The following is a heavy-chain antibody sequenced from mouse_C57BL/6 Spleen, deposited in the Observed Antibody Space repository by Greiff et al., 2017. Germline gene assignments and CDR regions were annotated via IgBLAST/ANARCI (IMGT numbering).Heavy chain of an antibody. CDR1: GYTFTDYY. J-gene: IGHJ4*01. V-gene: IGHV1-76*01. CDR2: IYPGSGNT. CDR3: ARLFDYYAMDY. Sequence: QVQLKESGAELVRPGASVKLSCKASGYTFTDYYINWVKQRPGQGLEWIARIYPGSGNTYYNEKFKGKATLTAEKSSSTAYMQLSSLTSEDSAVYFCARLFDYYAMDYWGQGTSVTVSS.